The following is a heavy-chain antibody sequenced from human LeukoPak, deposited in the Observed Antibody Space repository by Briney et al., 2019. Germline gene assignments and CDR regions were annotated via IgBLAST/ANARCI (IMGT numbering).Heavy chain of an antibody. D-gene: IGHD1-14*01. CDR3: ARSGADRGYYYYMDV. V-gene: IGHV4-59*01. Sequence: PSETLSLTCTVSGGSISSYYWSWIRQPPGKGLEWIGYIYYSGSTNYNPSLKSRVTISVDTSKNQSSLKLSSVTAADTAVYYCARSGADRGYYYYMDVWGKGTTVTVSS. CDR1: GGSISSYY. J-gene: IGHJ6*03. CDR2: IYYSGST.